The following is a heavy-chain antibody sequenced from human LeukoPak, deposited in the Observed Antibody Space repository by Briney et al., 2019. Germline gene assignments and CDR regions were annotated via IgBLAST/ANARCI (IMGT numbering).Heavy chain of an antibody. CDR3: ARGPPDYDSSGYDY. J-gene: IGHJ4*02. V-gene: IGHV1-69*05. D-gene: IGHD3-22*01. Sequence: ASVKVSCKASGGTFSSYAISCVRQAPGQGLECMGSIIPIFGTANYAQKFQGRVTITTDESTSTAYMELSSLRSEDTAVYYCARGPPDYDSSGYDYWGRGTLVAVSS. CDR2: IIPIFGTA. CDR1: GGTFSSYA.